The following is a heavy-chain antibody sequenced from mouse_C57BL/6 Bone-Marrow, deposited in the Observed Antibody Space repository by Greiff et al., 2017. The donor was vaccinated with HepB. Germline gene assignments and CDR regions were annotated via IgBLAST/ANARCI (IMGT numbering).Heavy chain of an antibody. V-gene: IGHV1-52*01. CDR1: GYTFTSYW. CDR3: ARVDWATMVTTSFAY. D-gene: IGHD2-2*01. J-gene: IGHJ3*01. Sequence: QVQLQQPGAELVRPGSSVKLSCKASGYTFTSYWMHWVKQRPIQGLEWIGNIDPSDSETHYNQKFKDKATLTVDKSSSTAYMQLSSLTSEDSAVYYCARVDWATMVTTSFAYWGQGTLVTVSA. CDR2: IDPSDSET.